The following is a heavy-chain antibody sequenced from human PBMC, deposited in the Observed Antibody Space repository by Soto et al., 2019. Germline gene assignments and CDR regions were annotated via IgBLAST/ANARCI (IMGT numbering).Heavy chain of an antibody. CDR2: INPSGGST. V-gene: IGHV1-46*03. J-gene: IGHJ4*02. Sequence: QVQLVQSGAEVKKPGASVKISCKASGYTFTSYYMHWVRQAPGQGLGWMGIINPSGGSTNYAQKLQGRVAMPRDTSTSTVYMELNSLRSEDTAVYYCARPPYPGCINAVCYPLDYWGQGNLVTVSS. D-gene: IGHD2-8*01. CDR3: ARPPYPGCINAVCYPLDY. CDR1: GYTFTSYY.